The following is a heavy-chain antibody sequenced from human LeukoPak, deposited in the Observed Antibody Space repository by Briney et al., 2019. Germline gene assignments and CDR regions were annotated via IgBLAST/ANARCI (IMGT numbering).Heavy chain of an antibody. V-gene: IGHV4-39*07. D-gene: IGHD2-2*01. CDR3: ARGGDIVVVPAAKEWFDP. CDR2: IYYSGST. J-gene: IGHJ5*02. Sequence: PSETLSLTCTVSGGSISSSSYYWGWIRQPPGKGLEWIGSIYYSGSTYYNPSLKSRVTISVDTSKNQFSLKLSSVTAADTAVYYCARGGDIVVVPAAKEWFDPWGQGTLVTVSS. CDR1: GGSISSSSYY.